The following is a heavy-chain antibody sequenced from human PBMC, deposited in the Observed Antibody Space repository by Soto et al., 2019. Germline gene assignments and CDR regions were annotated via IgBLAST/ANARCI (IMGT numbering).Heavy chain of an antibody. CDR1: GFKFSSSW. CDR2: IEMDGSEK. V-gene: IGHV3-7*01. Sequence: GGSLRLSCAGSGFKFSSSWINWVRQAPGKGLEWVANIEMDGSEKYYVDSVKGRFAIYRDNAKNLLYLQMNNVRAEDTAVYFCAKEGGNSPYFFDYWGQGTPVTVSS. D-gene: IGHD1-1*01. J-gene: IGHJ4*02. CDR3: AKEGGNSPYFFDY.